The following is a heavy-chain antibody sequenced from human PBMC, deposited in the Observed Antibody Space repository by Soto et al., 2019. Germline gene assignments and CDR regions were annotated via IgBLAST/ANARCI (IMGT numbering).Heavy chain of an antibody. CDR2: IYDSGST. Sequence: PSETLSLTCTVSGGSVSNYYWSWVRQPPGKGLEWIGYIYDSGSTNYNPSLKSRVTISVDTSKNQFSLRLTSVTAADTAVYYCARDSRIVGTPAMGSVWFDPWGQGTLVTVSS. CDR3: ARDSRIVGTPAMGSVWFDP. V-gene: IGHV4-59*02. D-gene: IGHD2-2*01. J-gene: IGHJ5*02. CDR1: GGSVSNYY.